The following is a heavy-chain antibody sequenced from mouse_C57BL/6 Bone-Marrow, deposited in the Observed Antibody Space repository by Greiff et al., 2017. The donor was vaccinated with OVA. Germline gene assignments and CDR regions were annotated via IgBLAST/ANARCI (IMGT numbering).Heavy chain of an antibody. CDR2: IHPNSGST. V-gene: IGHV1-64*01. CDR3: ARARYWYFDV. Sequence: QVQLQQSGAELVKPGASVKLSCKSSGYTFTSYWMHWVKQRPGQGLEWIGMIHPNSGSTNYNEKFKSKATLTVDKSSSTAYMQLSSLTSEDSAVYYCARARYWYFDVWGTGTTVTVSS. J-gene: IGHJ1*03. CDR1: GYTFTSYW.